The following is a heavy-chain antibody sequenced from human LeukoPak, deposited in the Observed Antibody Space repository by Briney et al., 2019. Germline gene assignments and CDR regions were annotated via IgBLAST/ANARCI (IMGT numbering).Heavy chain of an antibody. D-gene: IGHD3-3*01. CDR2: ISSNGGST. CDR1: GFTSSSYA. Sequence: GGSLRLSCAASGFTSSSYAMHWVRQAPGKGLEYVSAISSNGGSTYYANSVKGRFTISRDNSKNTLYLQMGSLRAEDMAVYYCARGYDFWSGYWSHSDYWGQGTLVTVSS. V-gene: IGHV3-64*01. J-gene: IGHJ4*02. CDR3: ARGYDFWSGYWSHSDY.